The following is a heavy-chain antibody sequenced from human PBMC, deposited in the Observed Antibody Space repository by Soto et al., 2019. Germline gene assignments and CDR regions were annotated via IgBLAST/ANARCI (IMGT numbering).Heavy chain of an antibody. Sequence: QLGGSLRLSCAASGFTFSSYNMNWVRQAPGKGLEWVSYISGSSATMYYADSVKGRFTISRDNAKNSLYLQMNSLRAEDTAVYYCAREAVTYYDYWSGKNWFDPWGQGTLVTVSS. CDR1: GFTFSSYN. D-gene: IGHD3-3*01. V-gene: IGHV3-48*01. CDR2: ISGSSATM. CDR3: AREAVTYYDYWSGKNWFDP. J-gene: IGHJ5*02.